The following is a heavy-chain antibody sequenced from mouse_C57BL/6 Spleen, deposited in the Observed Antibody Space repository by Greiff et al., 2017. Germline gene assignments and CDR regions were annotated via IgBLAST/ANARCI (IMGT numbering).Heavy chain of an antibody. CDR3: ARHDGYGQRYFDV. CDR2: ISSGSSYT. CDR1: GFTFSGYG. J-gene: IGHJ1*03. D-gene: IGHD1-1*02. Sequence: EVQRVESGGDLVKPGGSLKLSCAASGFTFSGYGMSWVRQTPDKRLEWVATISSGSSYTYYPDSVKGRFTISSDNAKNTLYLQMSSLTSEDTAMYYCARHDGYGQRYFDVWGTGTTVTVST. V-gene: IGHV5-6*01.